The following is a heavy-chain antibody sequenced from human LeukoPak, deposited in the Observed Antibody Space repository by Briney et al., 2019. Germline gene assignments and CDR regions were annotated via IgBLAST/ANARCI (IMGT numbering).Heavy chain of an antibody. D-gene: IGHD3-10*01. CDR1: GYTFTNYY. V-gene: IGHV1-46*01. CDR2: INPSGGST. Sequence: GASVKVSCKASGYTFTNYYMHWVRQAPGQGLEWMGIINPSGGSTIYAQKFQGRVTMTRDTSISTAYMELSRLRSDDTAVYYCARALYGSGSYYFLPWATTYPYFDYWGQGTLVTVSS. J-gene: IGHJ4*02. CDR3: ARALYGSGSYYFLPWATTYPYFDY.